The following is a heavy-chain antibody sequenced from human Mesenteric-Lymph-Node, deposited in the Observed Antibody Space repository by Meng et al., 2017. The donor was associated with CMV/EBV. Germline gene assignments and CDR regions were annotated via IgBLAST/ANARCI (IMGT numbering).Heavy chain of an antibody. J-gene: IGHJ5*02. D-gene: IGHD1-26*01. V-gene: IGHV4-39*07. CDR1: GGSITNNNYY. Sequence: SETLSLTCTVSGGSITNNNYYWAWIRQPPGKGLEWIGSVYYSGTTFDNPSLKSRVTISVDTSKNQFSLKMSSVTAADTAVYFCARMYSRMEGWFDPWGQGTLVTVSS. CDR2: VYYSGTT. CDR3: ARMYSRMEGWFDP.